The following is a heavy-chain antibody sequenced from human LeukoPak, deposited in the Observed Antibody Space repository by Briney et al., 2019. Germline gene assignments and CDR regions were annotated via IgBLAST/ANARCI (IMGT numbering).Heavy chain of an antibody. CDR3: VREYYGPRRELWVF. J-gene: IGHJ4*02. CDR2: ISESGSTT. CDR1: GLTLSSHE. D-gene: IGHD3-10*01. V-gene: IGHV3-48*03. Sequence: GGSLRLSCRASGLTLSSHEVICARGAPGKGREGIVYISESGSTTRYEDSVKRRVTLSRDNAENSLSLQLNGLTVQDAAVYLFVREYYGPRRELWVFWGQGPLVTVSS.